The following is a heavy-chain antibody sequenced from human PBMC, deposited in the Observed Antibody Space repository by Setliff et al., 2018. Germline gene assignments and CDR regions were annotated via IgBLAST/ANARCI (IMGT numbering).Heavy chain of an antibody. V-gene: IGHV3-21*04. CDR2: ISPDSYYI. Sequence: PGGSLRLSCAASGFTFSSYNMNWVRQAPGKGLEWVSSISPDSYYIYYADSIKGRFTISRDNAQSSLFLQMNSLSAEDTATYYCASSRTWIPVLDHCGQGTLVTVSS. CDR3: ASSRTWIPVLDH. D-gene: IGHD5-12*01. J-gene: IGHJ4*02. CDR1: GFTFSSYN.